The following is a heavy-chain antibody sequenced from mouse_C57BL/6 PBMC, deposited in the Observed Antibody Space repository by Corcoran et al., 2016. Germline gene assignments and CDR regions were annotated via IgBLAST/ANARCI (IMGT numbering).Heavy chain of an antibody. CDR1: GDTFTTYG. J-gene: IGHJ4*01. Sequence: QIQLVQSGPELKKPGETVKISCKNSGDTFTTYGMSWVKQAPGKDLKWMGWINTYSGVPTYADDFKRRFAFSLETSASTAYLQINNLKNEDTATYFCARRHYSNCVDYWGQGTSVTVSS. CDR2: INTYSGVP. V-gene: IGHV9-3*01. D-gene: IGHD2-5*01. CDR3: ARRHYSNCVDY.